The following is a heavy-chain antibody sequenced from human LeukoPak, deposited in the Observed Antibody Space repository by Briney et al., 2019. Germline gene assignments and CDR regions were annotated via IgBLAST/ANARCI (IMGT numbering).Heavy chain of an antibody. CDR2: ISSNGGST. J-gene: IGHJ6*02. CDR1: GFTFSSYA. V-gene: IGHV3-64*01. D-gene: IGHD4-23*01. Sequence: GGSLRLSCAASGFTFSSYAMHWVRQAPGKGLKYVSAISSNGGSTYYANSVKGRFTISRDNSKNTLYLQMGSLRAEDMAVYYCAREFGLVTTQPGVYYYGMDVWGQGTTVTVSS. CDR3: AREFGLVTTQPGVYYYGMDV.